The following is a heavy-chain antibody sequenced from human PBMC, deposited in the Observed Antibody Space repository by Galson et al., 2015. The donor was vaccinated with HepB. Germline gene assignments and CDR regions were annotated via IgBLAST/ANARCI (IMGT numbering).Heavy chain of an antibody. Sequence: SVKVSCKASGGTFSSYAISWVRQAPGQGLEWMGRIIPILGIANYAQKFQGRVTITADKSTSTAYMELSSLRSEDTAVYYCARRPPGYCSSTSCEKGDAFDIWGQGTMVTVSS. D-gene: IGHD2-2*01. V-gene: IGHV1-69*04. CDR1: GGTFSSYA. CDR2: IIPILGIA. J-gene: IGHJ3*02. CDR3: ARRPPGYCSSTSCEKGDAFDI.